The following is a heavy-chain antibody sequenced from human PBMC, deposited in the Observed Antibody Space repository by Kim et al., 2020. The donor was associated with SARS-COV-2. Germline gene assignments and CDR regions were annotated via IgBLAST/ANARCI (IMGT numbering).Heavy chain of an antibody. Sequence: GGSLRLSCAASGFTFSSYAMSWVRQAPGKGLEWVSAISGSGGSTYYAASVKGRFTISRDNSKNTLYLQMNSLRAEDTAVYYCAKSTAMVRSYGMDVWGQGTTVTVSS. V-gene: IGHV3-23*01. D-gene: IGHD5-18*01. CDR2: ISGSGGST. J-gene: IGHJ6*02. CDR1: GFTFSSYA. CDR3: AKSTAMVRSYGMDV.